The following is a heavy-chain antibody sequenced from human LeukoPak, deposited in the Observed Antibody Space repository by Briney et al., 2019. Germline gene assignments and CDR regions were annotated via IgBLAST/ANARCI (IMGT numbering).Heavy chain of an antibody. CDR2: IKTDGSEK. J-gene: IGHJ5*01. Sequence: GGSLRLSCAASGFIFSSSWTSWVRQAPGKGLEWVATIKTDGSEKSHVDSVSGRFTISRDNTKDSLFLQMKSLRVDDTAVYYCVRGGTYWTVSWGQGTLVTVSS. CDR1: GFIFSSSW. CDR3: VRGGTYWTVS. V-gene: IGHV3-7*01.